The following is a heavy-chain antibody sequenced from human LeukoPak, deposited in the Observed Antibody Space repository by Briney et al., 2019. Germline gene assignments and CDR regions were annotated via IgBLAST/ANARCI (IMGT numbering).Heavy chain of an antibody. CDR2: ISTSSSTI. D-gene: IGHD6-25*01. V-gene: IGHV3-48*04. Sequence: GGSLRLTCTASGFSLSALSMNWVRQAPGEGPEWLSFISTSSSTIYYADSVKGRFTISRDNAKNSLYLQMNSLRAEDTAVYYCARIGGGYYYYYMDVWGKGTTVTVSS. J-gene: IGHJ6*03. CDR3: ARIGGGYYYYYMDV. CDR1: GFSLSALS.